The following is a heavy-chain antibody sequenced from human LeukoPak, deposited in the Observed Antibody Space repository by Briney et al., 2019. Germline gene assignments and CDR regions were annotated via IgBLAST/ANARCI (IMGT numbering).Heavy chain of an antibody. CDR1: GGSISSYY. J-gene: IGHJ6*03. CDR2: IYYSGST. V-gene: IGHV4-59*01. CDR3: ARGPRGYCSSTSCRSTEYYYYMDV. D-gene: IGHD2-2*01. Sequence: SGTLSLTCTVSGGSISSYYWSWIRQPPGKGLEWIGYIYYSGSTNYNPSLKSRVTISVDTSKNQFSLKLSSVTAADTAVYYCARGPRGYCSSTSCRSTEYYYYMDVWGKGTTVTVSS.